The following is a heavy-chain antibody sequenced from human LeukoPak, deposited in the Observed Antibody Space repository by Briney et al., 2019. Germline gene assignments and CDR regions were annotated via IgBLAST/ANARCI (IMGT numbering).Heavy chain of an antibody. CDR3: ARHGVLSGDDY. V-gene: IGHV5-51*01. D-gene: IGHD3-10*01. CDR2: IYPGDSDT. Sequence: GESLKISCKASGYSFISYWIAWVRQMPGKGLEWMGIIYPGDSDTRYSPSFQGQVTFSADKSISTAYLHWSSLKASDTAMYSCARHGVLSGDDYWGQGTLVTVSS. J-gene: IGHJ4*02. CDR1: GYSFISYW.